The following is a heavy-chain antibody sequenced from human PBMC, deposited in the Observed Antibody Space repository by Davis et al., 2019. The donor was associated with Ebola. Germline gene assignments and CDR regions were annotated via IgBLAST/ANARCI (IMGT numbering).Heavy chain of an antibody. CDR3: AGEVLASFDY. D-gene: IGHD4/OR15-4a*01. CDR1: GFTFSSYA. J-gene: IGHJ4*02. CDR2: ISSSSTTI. V-gene: IGHV3-48*02. Sequence: PGGSLRLSCAASGFTFSSYAMHWVRQAPGKGLEWISYISSSSTTIYFADSVKGRFTISRDNAKNSLYLQMNSLRDEDTAVYYCAGEVLASFDYWGQGILVTVSS.